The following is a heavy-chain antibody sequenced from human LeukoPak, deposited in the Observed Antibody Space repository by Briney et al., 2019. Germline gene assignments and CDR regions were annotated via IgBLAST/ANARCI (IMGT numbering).Heavy chain of an antibody. CDR2: ITAYNGNT. CDR1: GYTFTSYG. V-gene: IGHV1-18*01. Sequence: ASVKVSCKASGYTFTSYGVSWVRQAPGQGLEYVGWITAYNGNTNYAQKLQGRVTMTTDTSTSTAYMELRSLKSDDTAVYHCARDGPRGYFQHWGQGTLVTVSS. J-gene: IGHJ1*01. CDR3: ARDGPRGYFQH. D-gene: IGHD3-16*01.